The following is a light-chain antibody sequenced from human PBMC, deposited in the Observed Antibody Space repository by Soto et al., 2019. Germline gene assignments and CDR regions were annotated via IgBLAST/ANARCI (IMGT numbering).Light chain of an antibody. Sequence: EIVMTQSPATLSLSPGERATLSCRASQSVSSYLAWYQQKPGQAPRLLIYDASNRATGIPARFSGSGSGTDFTLTISRLGPEDFAVYYCQQYTDWPLTFGQGTKVDI. J-gene: IGKJ1*01. CDR2: DAS. V-gene: IGKV3-11*01. CDR3: QQYTDWPLT. CDR1: QSVSSY.